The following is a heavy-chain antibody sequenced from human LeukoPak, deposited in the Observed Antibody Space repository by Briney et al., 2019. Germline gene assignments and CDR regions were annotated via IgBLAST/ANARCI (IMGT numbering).Heavy chain of an antibody. Sequence: SGGSLRLSCAASGLTFSIYSMNWVRQAPGKGLEWVSSISSSSSYINYADSVKGRFTISRDNSKNTLYLQMNSPRAEDTAVYYCARDGSENYQLLPFDPWGQGTLVTVSS. V-gene: IGHV3-21*01. CDR1: GLTFSIYS. J-gene: IGHJ5*02. CDR3: ARDGSENYQLLPFDP. CDR2: ISSSSSYI. D-gene: IGHD2-2*01.